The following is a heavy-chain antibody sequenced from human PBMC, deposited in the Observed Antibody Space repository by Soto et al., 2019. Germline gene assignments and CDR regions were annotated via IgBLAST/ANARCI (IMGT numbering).Heavy chain of an antibody. J-gene: IGHJ6*02. CDR1: GGSISSGTYY. V-gene: IGHV4-31*03. D-gene: IGHD2-2*01. CDR2: IYYSGST. Sequence: QVQLQESGPGLVKPSQTLSLTCTVSGGSISSGTYYWSWIRQHPGKGLEWIGYIYYSGSTYYNPSLKSRVTITVDTSNNQFALRLSFVTAADTAAYYCARAALVPEGLYYYYHGIDVWGPGTTVTVSS. CDR3: ARAALVPEGLYYYYHGIDV.